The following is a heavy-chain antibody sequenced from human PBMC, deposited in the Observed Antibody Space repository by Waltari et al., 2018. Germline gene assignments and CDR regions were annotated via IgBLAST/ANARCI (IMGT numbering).Heavy chain of an antibody. CDR3: ARGSTTKGVAFDI. J-gene: IGHJ3*02. CDR1: GGSISSSSYY. Sequence: QLQLQESGPGLVKPSETLSLTCTVAGGSISSSSYYWSWIRQPPGKRLEWIGTNYYSSRTNYHPSLEGRVTRSVYTSKNQVSLKLSSVSAADTAVYCCARGSTTKGVAFDIWGQGTMVTVSS. D-gene: IGHD3-3*01. V-gene: IGHV4-61*01. CDR2: NYYSSRT.